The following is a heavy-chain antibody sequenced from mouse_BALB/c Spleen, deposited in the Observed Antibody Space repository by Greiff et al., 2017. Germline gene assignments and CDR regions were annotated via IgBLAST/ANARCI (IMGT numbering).Heavy chain of an antibody. CDR3: ASQLTGTPAWFAY. CDR1: GFSFTDYY. Sequence: EVQGVESGGGLVQPGGSLRLSCATSGFSFTDYYMSWVRQPPGKALEWLGFIRNKTNSYTTEYSASVKGRFTISRDNSQSILYLQMNTLRAEDSATYYCASQLTGTPAWFAYWGQGTLVTVSA. CDR2: IRNKTNSYTT. V-gene: IGHV7-3*02. D-gene: IGHD4-1*01. J-gene: IGHJ3*01.